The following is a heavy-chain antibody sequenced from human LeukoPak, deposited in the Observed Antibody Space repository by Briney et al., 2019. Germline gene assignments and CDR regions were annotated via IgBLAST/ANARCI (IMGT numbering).Heavy chain of an antibody. CDR2: IYDSGTT. CDR3: ARGGDRRGFDY. V-gene: IGHV4-31*03. D-gene: IGHD1-14*01. J-gene: IGHJ4*02. CDR1: GGSISNGGYY. Sequence: SETLSLTCTVSGGSISNGGYYWSWIRQHPGKGLEWIGYIYDSGTTYYNPALQSRVTISVDTSGNQFSLKLRSLTAADPAVYYCARGGDRRGFDYWGQGTLVTVSS.